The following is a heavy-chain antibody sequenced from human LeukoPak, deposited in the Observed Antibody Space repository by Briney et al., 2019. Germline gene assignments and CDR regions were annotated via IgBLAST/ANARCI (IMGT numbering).Heavy chain of an antibody. CDR3: ARGIAARGNWFDP. V-gene: IGHV4-61*02. CDR2: IYTSGST. Sequence: SETLSLTCTVSGGSISSGSYYWSWLRQPAGKGLEWIGRIYTSGSTNYNPSLKSRVTISLDTSKNQFSLKLSSVTAADTAVYYCARGIAARGNWFDPWGQGTLVTVSS. D-gene: IGHD6-6*01. J-gene: IGHJ5*02. CDR1: GGSISSGSYY.